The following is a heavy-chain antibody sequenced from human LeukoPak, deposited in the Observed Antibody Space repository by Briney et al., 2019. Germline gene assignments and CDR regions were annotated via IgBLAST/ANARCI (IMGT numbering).Heavy chain of an antibody. CDR2: ISGSGGST. D-gene: IGHD1-26*01. Sequence: GGSLRLSCAASGFTFSSYAMSWVRQAPGKGLEWVSAISGSGGSTYYADSVKGRFTISRDNSKNTLYLQMNSLRAEDTAVYYCARGSGSYYWFDYWGQGTLVTVSS. CDR1: GFTFSSYA. J-gene: IGHJ4*02. V-gene: IGHV3-23*01. CDR3: ARGSGSYYWFDY.